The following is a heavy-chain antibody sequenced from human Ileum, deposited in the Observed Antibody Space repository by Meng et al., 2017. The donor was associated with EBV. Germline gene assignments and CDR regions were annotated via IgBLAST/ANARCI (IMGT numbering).Heavy chain of an antibody. CDR2: ININTGNP. CDR1: GYTFTSSS. Sequence: KQPGTLMKDSFHAAGYTFTSSSMNWLRHAPGQGLEWMGWININTGNPTYAQGFTGRFVFSLDTSVSTAYLQIASLKADDTAVYYCARGNGWRFDYWGQGTLVTVSS. D-gene: IGHD6-19*01. V-gene: IGHV7-4-1*01. CDR3: ARGNGWRFDY. J-gene: IGHJ4*02.